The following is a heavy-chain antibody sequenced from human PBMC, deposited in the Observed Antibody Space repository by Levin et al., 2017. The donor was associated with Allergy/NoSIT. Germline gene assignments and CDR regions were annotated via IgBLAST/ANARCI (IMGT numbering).Heavy chain of an antibody. Sequence: RASVKVSCKASGYNFIDYTIHWVRQAPGQRLEWMGWISNGNIKYSQKFQDRVTLTRDTSARTSHMELGSLISEDTAVYYCARGVGTSWFDPWGQGSLVTVSS. D-gene: IGHD1-26*01. CDR2: ISNGNI. CDR3: ARGVGTSWFDP. J-gene: IGHJ5*02. CDR1: GYNFIDYT. V-gene: IGHV1-3*01.